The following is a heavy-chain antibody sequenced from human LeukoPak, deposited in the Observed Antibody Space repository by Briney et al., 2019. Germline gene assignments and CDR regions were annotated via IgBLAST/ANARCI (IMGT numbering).Heavy chain of an antibody. J-gene: IGHJ6*04. V-gene: IGHV4-34*01. CDR2: INHSGST. D-gene: IGHD3-9*01. CDR1: GGSFSGYY. Sequence: PSETLSLTCAVYGGSFSGYYWSWIRQPPGKGLEWIGEINHSGSTNYNPSLKSRVTISVDTSKNQFSLKLSSVTAADTAAYYCAREKYDILAGYYPSDYGMDVWGKGTTVTVSS. CDR3: AREKYDILAGYYPSDYGMDV.